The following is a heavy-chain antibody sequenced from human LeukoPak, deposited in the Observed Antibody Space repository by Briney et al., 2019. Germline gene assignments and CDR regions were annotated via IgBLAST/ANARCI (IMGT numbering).Heavy chain of an antibody. CDR1: GGSISSYY. CDR3: ARAVFRGASYTSYYYYGMDV. V-gene: IGHV4-59*01. CDR2: IYNSGST. Sequence: SETLSLTCTVSGGSISSYYWSWLRQPPGKGLEWIAYIYNSGSTNYNPSLKSRVTISVDTSKNQFSLKLSSVTAADTAVYYCARAVFRGASYTSYYYYGMDVWGQGTTVTVSS. D-gene: IGHD3-10*01. J-gene: IGHJ6*02.